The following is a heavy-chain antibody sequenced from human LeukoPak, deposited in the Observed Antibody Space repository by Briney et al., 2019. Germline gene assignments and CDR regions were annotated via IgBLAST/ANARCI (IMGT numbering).Heavy chain of an antibody. J-gene: IGHJ3*02. CDR1: GGSISSYY. V-gene: IGHV4-59*08. CDR3: ARHKHILSGSPDAFDI. CDR2: IYYSGST. D-gene: IGHD1-26*01. Sequence: SETLSLTCTVSGGSISSYYWSWIRQPPGKGLEWIGYIYYSGSTNYNPSLKSRVTISVDTSKNQFSLKLSSVTAADTAVYYCARHKHILSGSPDAFDIWGQGTMVTVSS.